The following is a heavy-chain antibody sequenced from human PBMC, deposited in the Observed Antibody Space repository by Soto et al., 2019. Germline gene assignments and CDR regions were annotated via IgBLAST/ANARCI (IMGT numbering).Heavy chain of an antibody. Sequence: QVQLVESGGGLVKPGGSLRLSCAASGFTFSDYYMSWIRQAPGKGLEWVSYISSSGSTIYYADSVKGRFSISSDNAKNSLYLQVNSLRAEDTSVYYCSRVCSGGSCYTDRDAFDIWGQGTIVTVSS. D-gene: IGHD2-15*01. CDR1: GFTFSDYY. V-gene: IGHV3-11*01. CDR2: ISSSGSTI. CDR3: SRVCSGGSCYTDRDAFDI. J-gene: IGHJ3*02.